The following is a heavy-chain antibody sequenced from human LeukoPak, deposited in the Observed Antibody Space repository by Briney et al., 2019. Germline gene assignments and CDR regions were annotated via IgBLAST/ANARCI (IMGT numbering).Heavy chain of an antibody. CDR2: INHSGST. CDR3: ARDFGKYCSSTSCQYYFDY. Sequence: PSETLSLTCAVYGGSFSGYYWSWIRQPPGKGLEWIGEINHSGSTNYNPSLKSRVTISVDTSKNQFSLKLSSVTAADRAVYYGARDFGKYCSSTSCQYYFDYWGQGTLVTVSS. V-gene: IGHV4-34*01. CDR1: GGSFSGYY. D-gene: IGHD2-2*01. J-gene: IGHJ4*02.